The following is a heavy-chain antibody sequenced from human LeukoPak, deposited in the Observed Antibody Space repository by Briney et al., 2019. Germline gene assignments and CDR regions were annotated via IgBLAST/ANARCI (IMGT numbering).Heavy chain of an antibody. CDR2: INPNSGGT. V-gene: IGHV1-2*02. CDR1: GYTFTGYY. D-gene: IGHD3-16*02. J-gene: IGHJ6*03. CDR3: ARGRPLYDYVWGSYRYKNYYMDV. Sequence: GASVKVSCKASGYTFTGYYMHWVRQAPGQGLEWMGWINPNSGGTNYAQKFQGRVTMTRDTSISTAYMELSRLRSDDTAVYYCARGRPLYDYVWGSYRYKNYYMDVWGKGTTVTVSS.